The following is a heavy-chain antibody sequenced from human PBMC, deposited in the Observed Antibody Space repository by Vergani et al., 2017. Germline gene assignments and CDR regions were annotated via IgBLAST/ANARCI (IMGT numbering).Heavy chain of an antibody. Sequence: EVQLLESGGGLVQPGGSRRLSCAGAGFTFDTYTMAYVRQAPGKGLELVASISSGGGDIFYADSVKGRFTISRDNSKNTLFLQMNSLKDEDTAVYYCTTAWGLYYLHGEYCQYWGRGTLVSVSS. J-gene: IGHJ4*03. CDR1: GFTFDTYT. CDR2: ISSGGGDI. CDR3: TTAWGLYYLHGEYCQY. D-gene: IGHD3-10*01. V-gene: IGHV3-23*01.